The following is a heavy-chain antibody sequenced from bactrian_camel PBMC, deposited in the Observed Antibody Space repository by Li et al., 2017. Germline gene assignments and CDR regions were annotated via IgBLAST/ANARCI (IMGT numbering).Heavy chain of an antibody. CDR2: IDKGGSTT. Sequence: SGYTFTGYSMGWFRQATGKEPEGVAGIDKGGSTTYYADSVKGRFTISRDGTKSTMALQMNMLKSEDTATYFCAATRGPLLVGLAFDEGRYTSWGQGTQVTVS. J-gene: IGHJ6*01. D-gene: IGHD1*01. V-gene: IGHV3S1*01. CDR3: AATRGPLLVGLAFDEGRYTS. CDR1: GYTFTGYS.